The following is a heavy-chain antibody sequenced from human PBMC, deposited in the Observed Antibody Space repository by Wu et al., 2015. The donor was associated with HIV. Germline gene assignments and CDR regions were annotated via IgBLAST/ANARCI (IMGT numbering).Heavy chain of an antibody. CDR1: GYTFTNYD. J-gene: IGHJ6*03. CDR3: ARGGVYGVNVGDYSYYYYIDV. CDR2: ISAYSGNT. V-gene: IGHV1-18*01. Sequence: QLVQSGAEVKKPGASVKVSCKASGYTFTNYDISWVRQAPGQGLEWMGWISAYSGNTKYAQKLQGRVTMTTDTSTSSAYMELRSLRSDDTAVYYCARGGVYGVNVGDYSYYYYIDVWGKGTTVTVSS. D-gene: IGHD4-23*01.